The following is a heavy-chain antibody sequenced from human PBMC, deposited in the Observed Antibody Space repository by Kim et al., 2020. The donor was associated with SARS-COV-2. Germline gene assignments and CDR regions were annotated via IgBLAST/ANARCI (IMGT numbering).Heavy chain of an antibody. Sequence: SVKVSCKASGGTFSSYAISWVRQAPGQGLEWMGGIIPIFGTANYAQKFQGRVTITADESTSTAYMELSSLRSEDTAVYYCANSPSDGSGSYYPDVPNNWFDPWGQGTLVTVSS. CDR2: IIPIFGTA. CDR1: GGTFSSYA. J-gene: IGHJ5*02. CDR3: ANSPSDGSGSYYPDVPNNWFDP. D-gene: IGHD3-10*01. V-gene: IGHV1-69*13.